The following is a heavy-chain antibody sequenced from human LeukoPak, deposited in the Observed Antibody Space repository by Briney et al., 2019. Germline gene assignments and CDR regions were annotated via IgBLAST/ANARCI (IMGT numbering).Heavy chain of an antibody. J-gene: IGHJ3*02. D-gene: IGHD1-26*01. Sequence: GGSLRLSCAASGFTFSSYAMSWVRQAPGKGPEWVSVITGSGGTTYYAGSVKGRFTISRDNSKNTLYLQTSSLRAEDTAVYYCARDRVGVSWDDAFDMWGQGAMVTVSS. V-gene: IGHV3-23*01. CDR3: ARDRVGVSWDDAFDM. CDR2: ITGSGGTT. CDR1: GFTFSSYA.